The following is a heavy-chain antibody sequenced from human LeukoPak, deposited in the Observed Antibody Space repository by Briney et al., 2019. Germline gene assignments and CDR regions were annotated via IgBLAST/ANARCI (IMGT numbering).Heavy chain of an antibody. D-gene: IGHD1-1*01. Sequence: GGSLRLSCAASGFTFSSYGMHWVRQAPGKGLEWVAVISYDGSNKYYADSVKGRFTISRDNSKNPLYLQMNSLRAEDTAVYYCAKDQLERRDYYYGMDVWGQGTTVTVSS. V-gene: IGHV3-30*18. CDR2: ISYDGSNK. CDR3: AKDQLERRDYYYGMDV. CDR1: GFTFSSYG. J-gene: IGHJ6*02.